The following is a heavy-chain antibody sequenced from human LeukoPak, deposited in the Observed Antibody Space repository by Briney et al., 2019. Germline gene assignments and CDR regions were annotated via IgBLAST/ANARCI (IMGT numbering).Heavy chain of an antibody. D-gene: IGHD6-19*01. J-gene: IGHJ4*02. V-gene: IGHV3-53*01. CDR1: GFTVSSNY. CDR3: ARALSSGWFYFDY. CDR2: IYSGGST. Sequence: GSLRLSCAASGFTVSSNYMSWVRQAPGKGLEWVSVIYSGGSTYYADSVKGRFTISRDNSKSTLYLQMDSLRAEDTAVYYCARALSSGWFYFDYWGQGTLVTVSS.